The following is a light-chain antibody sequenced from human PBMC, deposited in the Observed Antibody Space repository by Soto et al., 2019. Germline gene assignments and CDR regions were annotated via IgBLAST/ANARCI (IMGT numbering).Light chain of an antibody. V-gene: IGKV3-15*01. J-gene: IGKJ4*01. CDR2: AVS. CDR3: QQYNNWPPLT. Sequence: EIVMTQSPATLSVSPGERATLSCRASQSVSSSLAWYQQKPGQAPRLLIYAVSARATGIPARFSGSGSGTEFTLTISSLQSEDFAVYYCQQYNNWPPLTFGGGTKVEIK. CDR1: QSVSSS.